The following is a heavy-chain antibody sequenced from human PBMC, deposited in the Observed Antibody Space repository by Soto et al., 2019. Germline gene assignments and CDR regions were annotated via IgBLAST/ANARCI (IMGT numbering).Heavy chain of an antibody. V-gene: IGHV1-69*13. D-gene: IGHD2-2*01. CDR3: AGGYCISTSCYYYYYGMDV. CDR1: GGTFSSYA. CDR2: IIPIFGTA. J-gene: IGHJ6*02. Sequence: GASVKVSCKASGGTFSSYAISWVRQAPGQGLEWKRGIIPIFGTANYAQKIQGRVTITADESTSTAYMELSSLRSEDTAVYYCAGGYCISTSCYYYYYGMDVWGQGTTVTVSS.